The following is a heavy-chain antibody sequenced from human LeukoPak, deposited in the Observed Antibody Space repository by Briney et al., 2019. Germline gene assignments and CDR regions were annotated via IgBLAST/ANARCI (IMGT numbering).Heavy chain of an antibody. J-gene: IGHJ4*02. V-gene: IGHV3-21*01. CDR2: ISSRSSYI. CDR3: ARWYGSGSSELEY. CDR1: GFTFSSYS. D-gene: IGHD3-10*01. Sequence: GGSLRLPCAASGFTFSSYSMTWVRQAPGKGLEWVSSISSRSSYIYYADSLKGRFTISRDNAKNSLYLQMNSLRAEDTAVYYCARWYGSGSSELEYWGQGTLVTVSS.